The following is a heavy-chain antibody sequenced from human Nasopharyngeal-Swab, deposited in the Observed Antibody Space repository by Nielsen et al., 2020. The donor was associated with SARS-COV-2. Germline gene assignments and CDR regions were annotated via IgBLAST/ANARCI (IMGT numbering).Heavy chain of an antibody. J-gene: IGHJ5*02. Sequence: GGSLRLSCAASGFTFSSYDMHWVRQATGKGLEWVSAIGTAGDTYYPGSVKGGFTISRENAKNSLYLQMNSLRAGDTAVYYCARAGIAVAGTWWFDPWGQGTLVTVSS. CDR1: GFTFSSYD. V-gene: IGHV3-13*01. CDR3: ARAGIAVAGTWWFDP. D-gene: IGHD6-19*01. CDR2: IGTAGDT.